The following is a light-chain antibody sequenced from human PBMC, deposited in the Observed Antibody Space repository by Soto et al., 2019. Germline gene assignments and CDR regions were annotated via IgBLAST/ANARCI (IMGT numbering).Light chain of an antibody. Sequence: EIVMTQSPATLSVSPGERATLSCRASQSVSSKLAWYQQKPGQAPRLFIFGASTRATGIPARFSGSGSGTDFTLTISSLQFEDFAVYYCQQYNNWPRTFGQGTKVDI. J-gene: IGKJ1*01. CDR1: QSVSSK. V-gene: IGKV3-15*01. CDR3: QQYNNWPRT. CDR2: GAS.